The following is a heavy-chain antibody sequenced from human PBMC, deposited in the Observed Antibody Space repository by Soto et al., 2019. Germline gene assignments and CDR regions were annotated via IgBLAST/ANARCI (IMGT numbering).Heavy chain of an antibody. Sequence: QVQLQESGPGLVKPSETLSLTCTVSGGSISSYYWSWIRQPPGKGLEWIGYIYYSGSTNYNPSLKSRVTISVDTSKNQFSLKLSSVTAADTAVYYCARGGSYGSGSWAYYYYGMDVW. CDR3: ARGGSYGSGSWAYYYYGMDV. CDR2: IYYSGST. CDR1: GGSISSYY. D-gene: IGHD3-10*01. V-gene: IGHV4-59*01. J-gene: IGHJ6*01.